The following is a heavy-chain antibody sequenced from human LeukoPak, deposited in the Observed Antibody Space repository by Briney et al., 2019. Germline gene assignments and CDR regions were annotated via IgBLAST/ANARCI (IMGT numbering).Heavy chain of an antibody. V-gene: IGHV3-74*01. CDR3: ARGLGTTVTNEYYYDSSGYYDGGLDY. J-gene: IGHJ4*02. Sequence: GGSLRLSCAASGFTFNVRWMHWVRQAPGKGLVWVSRINSDGSGTSHADSVKGRFTISRDNAKNSLSLQTNSLRAEDTAVYYCARGLGTTVTNEYYYDSSGYYDGGLDYWGQGTLVTVSS. D-gene: IGHD3-22*01. CDR1: GFTFNVRW. CDR2: INSDGSGT.